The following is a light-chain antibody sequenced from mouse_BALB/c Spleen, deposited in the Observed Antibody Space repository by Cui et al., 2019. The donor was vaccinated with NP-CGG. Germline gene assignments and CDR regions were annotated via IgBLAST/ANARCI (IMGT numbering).Light chain of an antibody. CDR2: GTN. J-gene: IGLJ1*01. CDR1: TGAVTTSHY. Sequence: QPVVTQESALTTSPGEAVTLTCRSNTGAVTTSHYANWVQEKPDHLFTGLIGGTNNRAPGVPARFSGSLIGDKAALTITGAQTDDEAIYFCALWYSNHWVFGGGTKLTVL. CDR3: ALWYSNHWV. V-gene: IGLV1*01.